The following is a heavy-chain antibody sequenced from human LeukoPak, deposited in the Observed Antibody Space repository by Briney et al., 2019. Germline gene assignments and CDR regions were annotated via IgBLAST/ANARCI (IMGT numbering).Heavy chain of an antibody. CDR1: GFTFSSYA. J-gene: IGHJ4*02. D-gene: IGHD3-16*01. V-gene: IGHV3-30-3*01. Sequence: PGGSLRLSCAASGFTFSSYAMHWVRQAPGKGLEWVAVISYDGSNKYYADSVKGRFTISRDNSKNTLYLQMNSLRAEDTAVYYCARGRAMILSFDYWGQGTLVTVSS. CDR3: ARGRAMILSFDY. CDR2: ISYDGSNK.